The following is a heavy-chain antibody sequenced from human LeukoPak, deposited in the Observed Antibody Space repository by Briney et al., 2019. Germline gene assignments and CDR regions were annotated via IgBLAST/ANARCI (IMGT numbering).Heavy chain of an antibody. V-gene: IGHV3-53*01. D-gene: IGHD3-22*01. CDR2: IYSGGST. CDR1: GFTFSSYG. CDR3: ARDIAPNYHDSSGYYY. J-gene: IGHJ4*02. Sequence: GGSLRLSCAASGFTFSSYGMSWVRQAPGKGREWVSVIYSGGSTYYADSVKGRFTISRDNSKNTLYLQMNSLRAEDTAVYYCARDIAPNYHDSSGYYYWGQGTLVTVSS.